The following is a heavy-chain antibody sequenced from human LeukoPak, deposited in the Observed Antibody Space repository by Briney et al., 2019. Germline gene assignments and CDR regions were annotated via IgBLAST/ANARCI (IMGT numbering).Heavy chain of an antibody. Sequence: GGSLRLSCAASGFTFSSNSMTWVRQTPGKGLEWVSGISGSGDSTYYADSVKGRFTISRDNSRNTLYLQMSSLRAEDTAVYYCAKWSVFGDDWVQGTLVTVSS. CDR1: GFTFSSNS. CDR2: ISGSGDST. D-gene: IGHD3-10*02. V-gene: IGHV3-23*01. J-gene: IGHJ4*02. CDR3: AKWSVFGDD.